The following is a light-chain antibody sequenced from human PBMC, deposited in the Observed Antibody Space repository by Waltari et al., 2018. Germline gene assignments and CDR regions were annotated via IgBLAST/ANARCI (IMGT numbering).Light chain of an antibody. J-gene: IGLJ1*01. V-gene: IGLV3-21*01. CDR1: NIESKS. CDR2: YDN. Sequence: SYVLTQPPSVSVAPGETARLTCGGSNIESKSEHWYRQRPGQAPEGVIAYDNDRAARIPERFPGSNSENTATLTINRVEPVDEAYYYCQVWDANTDPGVFGTGTEVTVL. CDR3: QVWDANTDPGV.